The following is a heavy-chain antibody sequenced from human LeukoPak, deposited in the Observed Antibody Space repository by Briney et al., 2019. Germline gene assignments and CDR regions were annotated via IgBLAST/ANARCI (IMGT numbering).Heavy chain of an antibody. CDR3: GRAIAAAGSY. CDR2: IKQDGSEK. J-gene: IGHJ4*02. CDR1: GFAFSGYA. D-gene: IGHD6-13*01. Sequence: RGSLRLSCAASGFAFSGYAMNWVRQAPGKGLEWVANIKQDGSEKYYVDSVKGRFTISRDNAKNSLYLQMNSLRAEDTAVYYCGRAIAAAGSYWGQGTLVTVSS. V-gene: IGHV3-7*01.